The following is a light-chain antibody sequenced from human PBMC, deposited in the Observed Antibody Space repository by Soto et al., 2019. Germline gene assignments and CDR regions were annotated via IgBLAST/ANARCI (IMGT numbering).Light chain of an antibody. CDR3: NSYTSSSNYV. V-gene: IGLV2-14*01. Sequence: QSALTQPASVSGSPGQSITISCTGTSSDIGYSQYVSWYQQHPGKAPKLIIFEVYNRPSGTSDRFSGSKSGNTASLTISGLQAEDEAYYYCNSYTSSSNYVFGTGTKVTVL. J-gene: IGLJ1*01. CDR2: EVY. CDR1: SSDIGYSQY.